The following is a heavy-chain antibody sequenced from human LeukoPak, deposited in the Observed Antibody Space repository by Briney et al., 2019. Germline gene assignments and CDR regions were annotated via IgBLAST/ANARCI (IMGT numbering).Heavy chain of an antibody. CDR1: GFTFSSYC. CDR2: IDSVDNRT. D-gene: IGHD2-21*01. J-gene: IGHJ4*02. Sequence: GGSLRLSCAASGFTFSSYCMYWVRQAPGKGLVWVSHIDSVDNRTTYADSVRGRFTISRDNAKNTLFLLMNSLTAEDTAVYYCARTSYCGAASHYHFDYWGQGTPVIVSS. CDR3: ARTSYCGAASHYHFDY. V-gene: IGHV3-74*01.